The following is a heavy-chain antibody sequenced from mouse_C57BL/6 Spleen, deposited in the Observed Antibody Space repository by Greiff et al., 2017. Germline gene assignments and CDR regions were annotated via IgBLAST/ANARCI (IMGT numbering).Heavy chain of an antibody. D-gene: IGHD1-1*01. V-gene: IGHV5-17*01. CDR2: ISSGSSTI. CDR3: ARNDYYGSSYVGWFAY. Sequence: EVQGVESGGGLVKPGGSLKLSCAASGFTFSDYGMHWVRQAPEKGLEWVAYISSGSSTIYYADTVKGRFTISRDNAKNTLFLQMTSLRSEDTAMYYCARNDYYGSSYVGWFAYWGQGTLVTVSA. J-gene: IGHJ3*01. CDR1: GFTFSDYG.